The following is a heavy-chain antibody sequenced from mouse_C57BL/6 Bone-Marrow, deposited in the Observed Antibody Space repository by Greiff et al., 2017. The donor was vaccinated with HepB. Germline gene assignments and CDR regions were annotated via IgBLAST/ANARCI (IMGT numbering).Heavy chain of an antibody. CDR1: GYTFTSYG. D-gene: IGHD2-2*01. J-gene: IGHJ3*01. CDR3: RYGYDGFAY. Sequence: QVQLQQSGAELARPGASVKLSCKASGYTFTSYGISWVKQRTGQGLEWIGEIYPRSGNTYYNEKFKGKATLTADKSSSTAYMELRSLTSEDSAVYYCRYGYDGFAYWGQGTLVTVSA. V-gene: IGHV1-81*01. CDR2: IYPRSGNT.